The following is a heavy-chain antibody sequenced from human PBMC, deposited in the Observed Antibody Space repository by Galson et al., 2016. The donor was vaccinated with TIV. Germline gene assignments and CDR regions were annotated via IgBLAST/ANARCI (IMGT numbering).Heavy chain of an antibody. Sequence: WVRQAPGKGLEWIGSSYYSGDTYYNPSLKSRLTVSVDTSKNHFSLKLNGVTAADTAVYYCARHREWELGAFDIWGQGTMVTVSS. CDR2: SYYSGDT. V-gene: IGHV4-39*01. J-gene: IGHJ3*02. D-gene: IGHD1-7*01. CDR3: ARHREWELGAFDI.